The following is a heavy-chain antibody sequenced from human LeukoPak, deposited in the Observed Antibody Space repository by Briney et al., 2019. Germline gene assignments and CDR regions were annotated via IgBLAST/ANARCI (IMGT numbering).Heavy chain of an antibody. CDR2: IYHSGST. CDR1: GYSISSGYY. J-gene: IGHJ4*02. CDR3: ARHSTTRSLIDY. Sequence: SETLSLTCAVSGYSISSGYYWGWIRQPPGKGLEWIGSIYHSGSTYYNPSLKSRVTISVDTSKNQFSRKLSSVTAADTAVYYCARHSTTRSLIDYWGQGTLVTVSS. V-gene: IGHV4-38-2*01. D-gene: IGHD4-17*01.